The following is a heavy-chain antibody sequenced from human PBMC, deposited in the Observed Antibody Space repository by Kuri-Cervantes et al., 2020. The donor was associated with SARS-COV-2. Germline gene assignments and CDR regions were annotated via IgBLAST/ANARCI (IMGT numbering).Heavy chain of an antibody. J-gene: IGHJ6*02. CDR1: GFTFCSYE. V-gene: IGHV3-48*02. CDR3: ARDGSDDFWSGHELGMDV. D-gene: IGHD3-3*01. Sequence: LSLTCAASGFTFCSYEMNWVRQAPGKGLEWVSYISSSSSTIYYADSVKGRFTISRDNAKNSLYLQMNSLRDEDTAVYYCARDGSDDFWSGHELGMDVWGQGTTVTVSS. CDR2: ISSSSSTI.